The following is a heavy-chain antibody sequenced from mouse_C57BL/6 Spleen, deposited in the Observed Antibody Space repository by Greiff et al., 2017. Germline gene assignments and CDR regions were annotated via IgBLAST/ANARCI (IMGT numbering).Heavy chain of an antibody. V-gene: IGHV1-15*01. CDR3: TRRWTAQAFDY. CDR2: IDPETGGT. J-gene: IGHJ2*01. CDR1: GYTFTDYE. D-gene: IGHD3-2*02. Sequence: QVQLKQSGAELVRPGASVTLSCKASGYTFTDYEMHWVKQTPVHGLEWIGAIDPETGGTAYNQKFKGKAILTADKSSSTAYMELRSLTSEDSAVYYCTRRWTAQAFDYWGQGTTLTVSS.